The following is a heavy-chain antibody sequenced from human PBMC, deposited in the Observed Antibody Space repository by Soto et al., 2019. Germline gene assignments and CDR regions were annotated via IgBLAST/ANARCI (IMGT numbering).Heavy chain of an antibody. CDR2: FIPIIGGG. J-gene: IGHJ3*01. CDR3: ARRSVSHSNAFDF. CDR1: GGTFRNLA. D-gene: IGHD2-15*01. V-gene: IGHV1-69*01. Sequence: QVQLVQSGAEVKKPGSSVKVSCKASGGTFRNLAINWVPQAPGQGLEWMGGFIPIIGGGINAQKFQGRVTITSDESTSTAYMELSSLKSEDTAMYFCARRSVSHSNAFDFWGQGTMVTVSS.